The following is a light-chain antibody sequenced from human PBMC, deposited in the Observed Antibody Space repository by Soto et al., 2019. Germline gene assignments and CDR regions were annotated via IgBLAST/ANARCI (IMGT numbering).Light chain of an antibody. CDR2: DVS. V-gene: IGKV3-15*01. CDR3: QQYNNWTFS. Sequence: EIVITQSPGTLSVSPGERATLSCRAGQGVTTNFAWYQQKSGQSPRLLIYDVSIRATGVPARFSGTGSETDFTLTISGLQYDDSAVYVCQQYNNWTFSFGQGTRLEIK. J-gene: IGKJ5*01. CDR1: QGVTTN.